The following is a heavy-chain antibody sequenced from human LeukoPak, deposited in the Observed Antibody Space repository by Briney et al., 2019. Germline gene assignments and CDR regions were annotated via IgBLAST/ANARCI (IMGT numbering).Heavy chain of an antibody. D-gene: IGHD3-22*01. CDR3: AKDIADYYDSSGYSDY. J-gene: IGHJ4*02. V-gene: IGHV3-21*04. CDR2: ISSSSSYI. CDR1: GFTFSSYS. Sequence: GGSLRLSCAASGFTFSSYSMNWVRQAPGKGLEWVSSISSSSSYIYYADSVKGRFTISRDNAKNSLYLQMNSLRAEDTALYYCAKDIADYYDSSGYSDYWGQGTLVTVSS.